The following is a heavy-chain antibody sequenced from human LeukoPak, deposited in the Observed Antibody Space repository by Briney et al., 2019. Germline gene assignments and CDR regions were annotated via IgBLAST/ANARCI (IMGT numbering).Heavy chain of an antibody. V-gene: IGHV3-21*01. Sequence: GGSLRVSCVASGFTFSSYSMNWVRQTPGKELEWVSSIRSSSSYMYYADSVKGRFTISRDNAKNSLYLQMNSLRAEDTAVYFCAKGAGGYYDSSGSGFDCWGQGTLVTVSS. D-gene: IGHD3-22*01. J-gene: IGHJ4*02. CDR3: AKGAGGYYDSSGSGFDC. CDR2: IRSSSSYM. CDR1: GFTFSSYS.